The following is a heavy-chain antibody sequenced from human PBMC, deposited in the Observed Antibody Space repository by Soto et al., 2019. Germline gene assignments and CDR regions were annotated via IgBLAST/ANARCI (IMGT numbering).Heavy chain of an antibody. Sequence: QVQLQESGPGLVKPSGTLSLTCAVSGGSISSSNWWSWVRQPPRKGLEWIGEIYHSGSTYYNPSLKRRVTITVDKPKDQSALKLSSVTAADTAVYYCARDERFGGDWYFDLWGRGTLVTVSS. D-gene: IGHD3-10*01. CDR1: GGSISSSNW. CDR3: ARDERFGGDWYFDL. CDR2: IYHSGST. V-gene: IGHV4-4*02. J-gene: IGHJ2*01.